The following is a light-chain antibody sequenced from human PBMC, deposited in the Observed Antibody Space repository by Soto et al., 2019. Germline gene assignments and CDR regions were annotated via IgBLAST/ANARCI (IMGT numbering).Light chain of an antibody. Sequence: DIQMTQSPSSLSASEGDRVTITCRASQGISNHLAWYQQKPGKVPKLLIYGASTLQSGVPSRFSGSGSATDFTFTISSLQPEDVATYYCQKHNSAPLSFGPGTKVDIK. J-gene: IGKJ3*01. CDR1: QGISNH. CDR2: GAS. CDR3: QKHNSAPLS. V-gene: IGKV1-27*01.